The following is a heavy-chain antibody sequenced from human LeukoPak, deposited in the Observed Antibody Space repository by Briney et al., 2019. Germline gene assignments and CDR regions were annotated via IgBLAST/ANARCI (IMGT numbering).Heavy chain of an antibody. CDR3: ARDLITMVRGTYYYYGMDV. D-gene: IGHD3-10*01. J-gene: IGHJ6*02. CDR2: ISGSGGST. Sequence: GGSLRLSCAASGFTFSSYAMSWVRQAPGKGLEWVSAISGSGGSTYYADSVKGRFTISRDNSKNTLYLQMNSLRAEDTAVYYCARDLITMVRGTYYYYGMDVWGQGTTVTVSS. CDR1: GFTFSSYA. V-gene: IGHV3-23*01.